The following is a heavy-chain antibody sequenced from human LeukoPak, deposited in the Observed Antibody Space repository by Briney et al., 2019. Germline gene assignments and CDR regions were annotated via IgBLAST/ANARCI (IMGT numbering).Heavy chain of an antibody. D-gene: IGHD1-14*01. CDR2: ISSSSRTI. J-gene: IGHJ5*02. CDR3: ARVHALKPEAFDL. V-gene: IGHV3-48*01. CDR1: DFTFSTFG. Sequence: PGGSLRLSCAASDFTFSTFGMTWVRQAPGKGLELISYISSSSRTIYYSDSVKGRFTISRDNGKDSLHLQMNSLSVDDTATYFCARVHALKPEAFDLWGQGTLVTVSS.